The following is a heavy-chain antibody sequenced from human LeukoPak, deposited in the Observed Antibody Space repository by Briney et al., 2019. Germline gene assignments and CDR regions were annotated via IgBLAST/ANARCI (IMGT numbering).Heavy chain of an antibody. D-gene: IGHD1-26*01. Sequence: GRSLRLSCAASGFTFSSYGMHWVRQAPGKGLEWVAVISYDGSNKYYADSVKGRFTISRDNSKNTLYLQMNSLRAEDTAVYYCATPFWELRGQGPWGQGTLVTVSS. CDR3: ATPFWELRGQGP. CDR2: ISYDGSNK. CDR1: GFTFSSYG. V-gene: IGHV3-30*03. J-gene: IGHJ5*02.